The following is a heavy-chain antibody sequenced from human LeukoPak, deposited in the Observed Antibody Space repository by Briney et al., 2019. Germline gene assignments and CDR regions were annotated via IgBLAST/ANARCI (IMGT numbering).Heavy chain of an antibody. CDR2: ISSTGSSI. V-gene: IGHV3-21*01. D-gene: IGHD1-1*01. CDR1: GFTFSYYT. Sequence: GGSLRLSCAASGFTFSYYTMSWVRRAPGKGLEWVSSISSTGSSIYYADSVKGRFTISRDNAKNPLYLQMSSLRVEDTAVYYCARDDVAWNDVHWFDPWGQGTLVTVSS. J-gene: IGHJ5*02. CDR3: ARDDVAWNDVHWFDP.